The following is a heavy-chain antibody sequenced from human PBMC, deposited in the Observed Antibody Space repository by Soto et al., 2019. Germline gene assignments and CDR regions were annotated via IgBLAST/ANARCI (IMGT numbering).Heavy chain of an antibody. CDR1: GFTFSTFA. J-gene: IGHJ4*02. CDR3: AKDSTYSNFWSALSY. Sequence: PVGSLRLSCVGSGFTFSTFAMNWVRQAPGKGLEWVSTVTGKGDKTYYADSVKGRFTISRDNSRNTLFLQMDSLRAEDTAVYYCAKDSTYSNFWSALSYWGPGTLVTVSS. V-gene: IGHV3-23*01. D-gene: IGHD3-3*01. CDR2: VTGKGDKT.